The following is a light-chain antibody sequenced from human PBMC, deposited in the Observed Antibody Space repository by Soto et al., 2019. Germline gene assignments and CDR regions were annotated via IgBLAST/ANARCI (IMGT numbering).Light chain of an antibody. Sequence: EIVWTQSPGTLSLSPGERATLSCRASQSVSSSYLAWYQQKPGQAPRLLIYGASSRATGIPDRFSGSGSGTDFTLTISSLQPEDFATYYCLQDYSYPVTFGQGTKVDIK. J-gene: IGKJ1*01. V-gene: IGKV3-20*01. CDR2: GAS. CDR1: QSVSSSY. CDR3: LQDYSYPVT.